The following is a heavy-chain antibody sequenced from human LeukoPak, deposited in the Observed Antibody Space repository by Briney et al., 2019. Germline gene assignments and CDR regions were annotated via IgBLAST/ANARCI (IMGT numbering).Heavy chain of an antibody. CDR2: ISSSSSTI. CDR3: AKGSAAGRPYHFDY. V-gene: IGHV3-48*01. Sequence: GGSLRLSCAASGFTFSNHAMTWVRQAPGKGLEWVSYISSSSSTIYYADSVKGRFTISRDNSKNTLDLQMNSLRVEDTAVYYCAKGSAAGRPYHFDYWGQGTLGTVSS. D-gene: IGHD6-6*01. CDR1: GFTFSNHA. J-gene: IGHJ4*02.